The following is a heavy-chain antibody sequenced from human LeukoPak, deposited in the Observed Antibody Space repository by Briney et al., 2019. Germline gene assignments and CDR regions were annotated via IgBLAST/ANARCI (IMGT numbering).Heavy chain of an antibody. D-gene: IGHD3-22*01. CDR2: ISYDGSNK. J-gene: IGHJ4*02. V-gene: IGHV3-30*18. Sequence: PGRALRLSCAASGVTFSSYGMHWVRQAPGKGLEWVSVISYDGSNKYYADSVKGRFTISRDNSKNTLYLQMNSLRAEDTAVYYCAKDRYYDSSGYYGVSYFDYWGQGTLVTVSS. CDR3: AKDRYYDSSGYYGVSYFDY. CDR1: GVTFSSYG.